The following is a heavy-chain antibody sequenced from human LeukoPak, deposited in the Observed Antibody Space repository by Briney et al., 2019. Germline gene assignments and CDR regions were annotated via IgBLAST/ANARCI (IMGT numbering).Heavy chain of an antibody. CDR2: INHSGST. J-gene: IGHJ4*02. V-gene: IGHV4-34*01. CDR1: GGSFSGYY. Sequence: SETLSLTCAVYGGSFSGYYWSWIRQPPGKGLEWIGEINHSGSTNYNPSLKSRVTISVDTSKNQFSLKLSSVTAADTAVYYCARRGQPLRRRYFDYWGQGTLVTVSS. CDR3: ARRGQPLRRRYFDY. D-gene: IGHD2-21*02.